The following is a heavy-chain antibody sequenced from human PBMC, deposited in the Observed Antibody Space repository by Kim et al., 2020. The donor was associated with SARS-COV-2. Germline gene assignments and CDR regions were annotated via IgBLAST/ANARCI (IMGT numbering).Heavy chain of an antibody. CDR1: GLPFSASG. D-gene: IGHD3-16*01. CDR3: ARDKGERYSDY. V-gene: IGHV3-33*01. J-gene: IGHJ4*02. Sequence: GGSLRLSCAASGLPFSASGMHWVRQAPGNGLEWVAMIWSDGSKEYYADSVKGRFTISRDNSINTVYLQMNSLRAEDTAVYYCARDKGERYSDYWGQGTLVIVS. CDR2: IWSDGSKE.